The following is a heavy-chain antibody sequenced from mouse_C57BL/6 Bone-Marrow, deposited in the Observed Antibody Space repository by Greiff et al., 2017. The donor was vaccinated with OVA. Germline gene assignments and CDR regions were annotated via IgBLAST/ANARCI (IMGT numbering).Heavy chain of an antibody. V-gene: IGHV1-50*01. J-gene: IGHJ4*01. CDR3: ARCGYYAMDY. Sequence: VQLQQPGAELVKPGASVKLSCKASGYTFTSYWMQWVKQRPGQGLEWIGGIDPSDSYTNYNQKFKGKATLTVDTSSSTAYMQLSSLTSEDAAVYYCARCGYYAMDYWGQGTSVTVSS. CDR1: GYTFTSYW. CDR2: IDPSDSYT.